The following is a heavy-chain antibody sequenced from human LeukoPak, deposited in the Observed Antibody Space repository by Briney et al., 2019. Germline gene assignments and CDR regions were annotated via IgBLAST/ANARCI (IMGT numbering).Heavy chain of an antibody. CDR2: ISSSISYI. Sequence: GGSLRLSCAASGFTFSSCSMNWVRQAPGKGLEWVSSISSSISYIYYADSVKGRFTISRDNAKNSLYLQMNSLRAEDTAVYYCARDNKVVPAATYDYWGQGTLVTVSS. D-gene: IGHD2-2*01. V-gene: IGHV3-21*01. CDR3: ARDNKVVPAATYDY. CDR1: GFTFSSCS. J-gene: IGHJ4*02.